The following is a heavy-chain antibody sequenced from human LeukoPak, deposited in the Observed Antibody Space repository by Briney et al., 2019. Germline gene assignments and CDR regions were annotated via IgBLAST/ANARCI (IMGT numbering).Heavy chain of an antibody. Sequence: GASVKVSCKASGYTFTSYDVNWVRQATGQGLEWMGWMNPNSGNTGYAQKFQGRVTMTRNTSISTAYMELSSLRSEDTAVYYCARGIRYCSSTSCRGKGPAINWFDPWGQGTLVTVSS. J-gene: IGHJ5*02. V-gene: IGHV1-8*01. CDR2: MNPNSGNT. CDR1: GYTFTSYD. CDR3: ARGIRYCSSTSCRGKGPAINWFDP. D-gene: IGHD2-2*01.